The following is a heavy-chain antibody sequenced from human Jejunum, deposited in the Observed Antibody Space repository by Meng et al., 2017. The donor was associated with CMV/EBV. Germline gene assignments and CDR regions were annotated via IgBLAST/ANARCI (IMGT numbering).Heavy chain of an antibody. CDR2: IYYGGIT. CDR1: GGHISRNSYY. CDR3: ARRHSDGGRIAAIT. Sequence: GGHISRNSYYWGWISQPPGKGLEWIGNIYYGGITYYNPSLKSRVTISADTYKNQFSLNLSSVTAADTAIYYCARRHSDGGRIAAITWGQGTLVTVSS. V-gene: IGHV4-39*01. J-gene: IGHJ5*02. D-gene: IGHD6-13*01.